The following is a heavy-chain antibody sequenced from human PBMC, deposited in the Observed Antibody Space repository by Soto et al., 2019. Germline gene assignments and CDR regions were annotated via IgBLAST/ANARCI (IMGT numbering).Heavy chain of an antibody. J-gene: IGHJ4*02. CDR2: ISSSGSTI. V-gene: IGHV3-48*03. Sequence: LRLSCAASGFTFSSYEMNWVRQAPGKGLEWVSYISSSGSTIYYADSVKGRFTISRDNAKNSLYLQMNSLRAEDTAVYYCARYCGGDCYSSPYWGQGTLVTVSS. CDR1: GFTFSSYE. CDR3: ARYCGGDCYSSPY. D-gene: IGHD2-21*02.